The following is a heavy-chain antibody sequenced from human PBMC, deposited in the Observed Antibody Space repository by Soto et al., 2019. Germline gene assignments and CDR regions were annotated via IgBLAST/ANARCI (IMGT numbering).Heavy chain of an antibody. CDR3: ARPTYYYDSSGPPAY. CDR1: GFDASVNF. D-gene: IGHD3-22*01. Sequence: GSLRLSCAASGFDASVNFMTWVRQAPGKGLEWISYISSSSSTIFYTDSVKGRFTVSRDNAKNSLYLQMNSLRAEDTAVHYCARPTYYYDSSGPPAYWGQGTLVTVSS. CDR2: ISSSSSTI. V-gene: IGHV3-48*01. J-gene: IGHJ4*02.